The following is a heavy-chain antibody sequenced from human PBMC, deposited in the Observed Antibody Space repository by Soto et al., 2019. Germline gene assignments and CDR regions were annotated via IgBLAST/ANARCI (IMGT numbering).Heavy chain of an antibody. CDR3: AREANYDFWSGYSTKYNWFDP. CDR2: IYYSGST. V-gene: IGHV4-30-4*01. D-gene: IGHD3-3*01. CDR1: GGSISSGDYY. J-gene: IGHJ5*02. Sequence: PSETLSLTCTVSGGSISSGDYYWSWIRQPPGKGLEWIGYIYYSGSTYYNPSLKSRVTISVDTSKNQFSLKLSSVTAADTAVYYCAREANYDFWSGYSTKYNWFDPWGQGTLVTVSS.